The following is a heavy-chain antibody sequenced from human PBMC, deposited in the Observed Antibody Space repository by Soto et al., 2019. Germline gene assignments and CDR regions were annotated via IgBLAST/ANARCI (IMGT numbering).Heavy chain of an antibody. V-gene: IGHV4-34*01. CDR2: INHSGST. CDR3: ARFRFTIFGTPYAFDI. CDR1: GGSFSGYY. D-gene: IGHD3-3*01. Sequence: PSETLSLTCAVYGGSFSGYYWSWIRQPPGKGLEWIGEINHSGSTNYNPSLKSRVTIAVDTSKNQFSLKLSFVTAADTAVYYCARFRFTIFGTPYAFDIWGQGTMVTVSS. J-gene: IGHJ3*02.